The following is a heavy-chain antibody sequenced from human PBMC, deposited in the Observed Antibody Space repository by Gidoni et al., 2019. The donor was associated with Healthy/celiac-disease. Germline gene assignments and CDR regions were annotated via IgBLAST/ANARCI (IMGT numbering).Heavy chain of an antibody. J-gene: IGHJ4*02. V-gene: IGHV3-21*01. CDR3: ARSALYYYDSSGYSAYLDY. Sequence: EVQLVESGGGLVKPGGSLRLSCAASGFTFSRYSMNWVRQAPGKGLAWLSSISSSSSYIYYADSVKGRFTISRDNAKNSLYLQMNSLRAEDTAVYYCARSALYYYDSSGYSAYLDYWGQGTLVTVSS. D-gene: IGHD3-22*01. CDR1: GFTFSRYS. CDR2: ISSSSSYI.